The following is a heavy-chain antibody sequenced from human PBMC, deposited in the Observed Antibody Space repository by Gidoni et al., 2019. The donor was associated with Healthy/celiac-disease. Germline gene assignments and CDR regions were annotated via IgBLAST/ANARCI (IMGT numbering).Heavy chain of an antibody. V-gene: IGHV4-39*01. CDR3: ARRDYYDSSGYDY. Sequence: QLQLQESGPGLVKPSETLSLTCTVSGGPISSSSYYWGWIRQPPGKGLEWIGSIYYSGSTYYNPSLKSRVTISVDTSKNQFSLKLSSVTAADTAVYYCARRDYYDSSGYDYWGQGTLVTVSS. CDR1: GGPISSSSYY. D-gene: IGHD3-22*01. CDR2: IYYSGST. J-gene: IGHJ4*02.